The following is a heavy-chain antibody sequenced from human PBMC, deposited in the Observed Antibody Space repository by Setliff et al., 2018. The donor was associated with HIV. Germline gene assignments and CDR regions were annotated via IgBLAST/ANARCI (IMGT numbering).Heavy chain of an antibody. Sequence: SETLSLTCAVYGGSFSGYYWSWIRQPPGKGLEWVGEFNHGRSTNNNPSLKSRATISVDTSKNQFSLKLSSVTAADTAVYYCASLDGSESPYIYYYYMDVWGKGTAVTVSS. J-gene: IGHJ6*03. CDR3: ASLDGSESPYIYYYYMDV. CDR1: GGSFSGYY. CDR2: FNHGRST. V-gene: IGHV4-34*04. D-gene: IGHD3-10*01.